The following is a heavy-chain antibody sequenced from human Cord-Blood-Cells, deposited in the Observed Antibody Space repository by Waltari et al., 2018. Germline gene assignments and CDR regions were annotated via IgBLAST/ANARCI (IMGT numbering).Heavy chain of an antibody. CDR1: GFNFSSYA. CDR3: ARGDLIVPAATPRDY. CDR2: ISYDGSNK. V-gene: IGHV3-30-3*01. J-gene: IGHJ4*02. Sequence: QVQLVESGGGVVQPGRSLRLSCAASGFNFSSYAMHWVRQAPGKGLEWVAVISYDGSNKYYADSVKGRFTISRDNSKNTLYLQMNSLRAEDTAVYYCARGDLIVPAATPRDYWGQGTLVTVSS. D-gene: IGHD2-2*01.